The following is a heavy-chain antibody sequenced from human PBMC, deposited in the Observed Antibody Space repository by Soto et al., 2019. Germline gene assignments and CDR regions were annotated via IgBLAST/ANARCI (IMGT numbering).Heavy chain of an antibody. CDR2: ISAYNGDK. D-gene: IGHD7-27*01. Sequence: QVQLVQSGAEVKKPGASVKVSCKASGYTLTSYGISWVRQAPGQGLDWVGWISAYNGDKKYAQKFLGRVTITTDTSTSTAYMELRSLRSDDTAVYYCARDGVNWGPSYGMDVWGQGTTVTVS. V-gene: IGHV1-18*04. J-gene: IGHJ6*02. CDR1: GYTLTSYG. CDR3: ARDGVNWGPSYGMDV.